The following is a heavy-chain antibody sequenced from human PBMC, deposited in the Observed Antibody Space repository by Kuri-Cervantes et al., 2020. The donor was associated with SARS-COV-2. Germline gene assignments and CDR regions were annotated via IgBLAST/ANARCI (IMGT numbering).Heavy chain of an antibody. CDR3: ARGLYCSSTSCYTYYYYGMDV. CDR1: GGTFSNYA. J-gene: IGHJ6*02. D-gene: IGHD2-2*02. Sequence: SVKVSCKASGGTFSNYAISWVRQAPGQGLEWMGRIIPILAIANYAQKFQGRVTTTADKSTSTAYMEMSSLRSEDTAVYYCARGLYCSSTSCYTYYYYGMDVWGQGTTVTVSS. V-gene: IGHV1-69*04. CDR2: IIPILAIA.